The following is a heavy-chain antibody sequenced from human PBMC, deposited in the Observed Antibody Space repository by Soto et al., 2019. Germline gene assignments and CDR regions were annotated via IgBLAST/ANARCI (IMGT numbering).Heavy chain of an antibody. CDR2: TGATGRTT. V-gene: IGHV3-23*01. D-gene: IGHD1-20*01. Sequence: GGSLRLSCAASGFTFNIYAMTWVRQAPGKGLEWVSTTGATGRTTYYSDSVKGRFTVSRDNSKNTLDLQMSNLRADDTAVYYCATVHNTSRSFDYWGQGTLVTVSS. CDR1: GFTFNIYA. CDR3: ATVHNTSRSFDY. J-gene: IGHJ4*02.